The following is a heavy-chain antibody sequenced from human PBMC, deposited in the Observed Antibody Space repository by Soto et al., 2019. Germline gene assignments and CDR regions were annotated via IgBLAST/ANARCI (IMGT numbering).Heavy chain of an antibody. V-gene: IGHV3-23*01. J-gene: IGHJ6*02. CDR2: ITGTGGNT. CDR1: GFPHSTYG. Sequence: EVQLLESGGGLVQPGGSLRLSCAASGFPHSTYGMTWVRQAPGKGLEWVSAITGTGGNTYYVDSVKGRFTSSRDNSKNMRYLQVNSLRVEDTAVYYCARIRGYWYGLDVWGQGTTVTVSS. CDR3: ARIRGYWYGLDV.